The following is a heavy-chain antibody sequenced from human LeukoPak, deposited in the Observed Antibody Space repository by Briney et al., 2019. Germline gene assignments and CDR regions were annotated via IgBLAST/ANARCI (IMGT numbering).Heavy chain of an antibody. Sequence: VQPGGSLRLSSPGFHFILISPWMDPVRQAPGKGLEWVANINQDGSTKYYVDSVRGRFTISRDNAKNSLYLQMNSLRADDTAVSYCTTACAREGCDIWGQGTLVTVSS. CDR1: HFILISPW. V-gene: IGHV3-7*05. CDR3: TTACAREGCDI. J-gene: IGHJ4*02. CDR2: INQDGSTK. D-gene: IGHD2-15*01.